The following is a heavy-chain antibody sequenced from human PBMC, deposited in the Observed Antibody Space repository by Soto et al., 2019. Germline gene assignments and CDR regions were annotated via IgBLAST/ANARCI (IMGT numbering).Heavy chain of an antibody. Sequence: PGESLKISCKGSGYSFTSYWIGWVRQMPGKGLEWMGIIYPGDSDTRYSPSFQGQVTISADKSISTAYLQWSSLKASDTAMYYCARVDTATDSTYYGMDVWGQGTTVTVSS. CDR1: GYSFTSYW. J-gene: IGHJ6*02. CDR3: ARVDTATDSTYYGMDV. V-gene: IGHV5-51*01. CDR2: IYPGDSDT. D-gene: IGHD5-18*01.